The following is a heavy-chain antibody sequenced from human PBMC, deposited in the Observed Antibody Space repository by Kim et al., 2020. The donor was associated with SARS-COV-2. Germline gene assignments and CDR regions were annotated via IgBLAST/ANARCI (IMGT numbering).Heavy chain of an antibody. Sequence: ASVKVSCKASGYTFTGYYMHWVRQAPGQGLEWMGWINPNSGGTNYAQKFQGRVTMTRDTSISTAYMELSRLRSDDTAVYYCARPKRFLETKYGMDVWGQGTTVTVSS. V-gene: IGHV1-2*02. D-gene: IGHD3-3*01. CDR1: GYTFTGYY. CDR3: ARPKRFLETKYGMDV. J-gene: IGHJ6*02. CDR2: INPNSGGT.